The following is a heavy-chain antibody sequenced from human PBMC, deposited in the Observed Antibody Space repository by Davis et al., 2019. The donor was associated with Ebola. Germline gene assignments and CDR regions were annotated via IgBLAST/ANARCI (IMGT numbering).Heavy chain of an antibody. CDR3: ARRMDV. J-gene: IGHJ6*02. Sequence: MPSETLSLTCTVSGGSITSSSYYWAWIRQPPGKGLEWIGTISHTGSTYYNPSLKSRLTLSVDTSKNQFSLKLTSVTAAETAVYYCARRMDVWGQGTTVTVSS. CDR1: GGSITSSSYY. CDR2: ISHTGST. V-gene: IGHV4-39*01.